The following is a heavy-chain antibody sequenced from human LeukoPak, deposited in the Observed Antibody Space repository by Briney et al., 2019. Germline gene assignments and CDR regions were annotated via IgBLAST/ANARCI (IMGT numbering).Heavy chain of an antibody. D-gene: IGHD6-19*01. Sequence: GGSLRLSCAASGFTFSSYGMHWVRQAPGKGLEWVAFIRYDGSNKYYADSVKGRFTISRDNSKNTLYLQMNSLRAEDTAVYYCAKGGSGWSDYYYYMDVWGKGTTVTVSS. J-gene: IGHJ6*03. V-gene: IGHV3-30*02. CDR3: AKGGSGWSDYYYYMDV. CDR1: GFTFSSYG. CDR2: IRYDGSNK.